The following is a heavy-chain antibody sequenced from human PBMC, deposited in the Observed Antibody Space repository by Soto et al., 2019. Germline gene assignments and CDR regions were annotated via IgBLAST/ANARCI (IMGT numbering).Heavy chain of an antibody. CDR1: EYSFGNYY. CDR2: INLNDGGT. D-gene: IGHD3-3*01. V-gene: IGHV1-2*02. J-gene: IGHJ4*02. Sequence: ASVKVSCKTSEYSFGNYYLHWVRQAPEQGLEWMGWINLNDGGTNSPRKFQGRLTMTRDKSITTVYMELSRLRSDDTPVYFCVRDAPSHQSILDIWGPGTLVTVFS. CDR3: VRDAPSHQSILDI.